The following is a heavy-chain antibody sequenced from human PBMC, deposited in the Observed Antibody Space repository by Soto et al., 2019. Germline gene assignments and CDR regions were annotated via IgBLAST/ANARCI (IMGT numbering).Heavy chain of an antibody. CDR2: ISYDGSNK. CDR1: GFTFSSYA. J-gene: IGHJ6*02. Sequence: QVQLVESGGGVVQPGRSLRLSCAASGFTFSSYAMHWVRQAPGTGLEWVAVISYDGSNKYYADSVKGRFTISRDNSKNTLYLQMNSLRAEDTAVYYCASGSSSAEYYYYYGMDVWGQGTTVTVSS. V-gene: IGHV3-30-3*01. CDR3: ASGSSSAEYYYYYGMDV. D-gene: IGHD6-6*01.